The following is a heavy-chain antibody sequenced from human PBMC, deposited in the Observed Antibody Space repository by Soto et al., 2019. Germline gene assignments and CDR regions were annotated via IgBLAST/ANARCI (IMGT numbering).Heavy chain of an antibody. D-gene: IGHD2-8*01. V-gene: IGHV2-5*02. J-gene: IGHJ6*02. Sequence: QITLKESGPTLVKPTQTLTLTCTFSGFSLSTSGVGVGWIRQPPGKALEWLALIYWDDDKRYSPSLKSRLTITKDTSKNQVVLTMTSMDPVDTATYYCALPNGSPHHKYCYGMDVWGQGTTVTVSS. CDR2: IYWDDDK. CDR1: GFSLSTSGVG. CDR3: ALPNGSPHHKYCYGMDV.